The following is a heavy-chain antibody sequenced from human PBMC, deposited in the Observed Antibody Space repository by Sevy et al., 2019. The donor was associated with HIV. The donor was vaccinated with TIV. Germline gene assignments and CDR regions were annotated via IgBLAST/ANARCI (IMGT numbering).Heavy chain of an antibody. CDR3: AGEGAGTTGTTGGDYYYYGMDV. D-gene: IGHD1-1*01. J-gene: IGHJ6*02. CDR1: GGSISSYY. CDR2: IYYSGST. V-gene: IGHV4-59*13. Sequence: SETLSLTCTVSGGSISSYYWSWIRQPPGKGLEWIGYIYYSGSTNYNPSLKSRVTISVDRSKNQFSLKLSSVTAADTAVYYWAGEGAGTTGTTGGDYYYYGMDVWGQGTTVTVSS.